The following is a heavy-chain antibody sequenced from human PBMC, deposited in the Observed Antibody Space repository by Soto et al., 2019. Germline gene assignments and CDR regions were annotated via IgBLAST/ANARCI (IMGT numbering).Heavy chain of an antibody. D-gene: IGHD2-15*01. CDR3: ARDLQGYCSGGSCEYYFDY. J-gene: IGHJ4*02. CDR2: MKQDGSEK. V-gene: IGHV3-7*01. Sequence: EVQLVESGGGLVQPGGSLRLSCAASGFTFSSYSMSWVRQAPGKGLEWVANMKQDGSEKHYVDSVKGRFTISRDNAKNSLYLQMKSLRAEDTAVYYCARDLQGYCSGGSCEYYFDYWGQGSLFTVSS. CDR1: GFTFSSYS.